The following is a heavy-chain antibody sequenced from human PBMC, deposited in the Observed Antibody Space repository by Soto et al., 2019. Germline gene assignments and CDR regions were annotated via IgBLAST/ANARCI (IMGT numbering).Heavy chain of an antibody. D-gene: IGHD3-10*01. V-gene: IGHV1-2*04. CDR3: ARVAFDYYYYGMDV. Sequence: ASVKVSCKASGYTFTGYYMHWVRQAPGQGLEWMGWINPNSGDTNYAQKFQGWVTMTRDTSISTAYMELSRLRSEDTAVYYCARVAFDYYYYGMDVWGQGTTVTVSS. CDR2: INPNSGDT. CDR1: GYTFTGYY. J-gene: IGHJ6*02.